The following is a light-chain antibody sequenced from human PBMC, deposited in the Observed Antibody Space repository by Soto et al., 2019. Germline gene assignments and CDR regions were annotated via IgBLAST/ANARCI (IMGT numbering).Light chain of an antibody. Sequence: DIQMTQSPSSLSASVGDRVTITCRASQSISSYLNWYQQKPGKAPKLLIYAASSLQSGVPSRFSGSGSGTDFTLTIRRLEPEDFAMYFCHQYGSSPRTFGQGTKVEIK. CDR1: QSISSY. J-gene: IGKJ1*01. CDR3: HQYGSSPRT. V-gene: IGKV1-39*01. CDR2: AAS.